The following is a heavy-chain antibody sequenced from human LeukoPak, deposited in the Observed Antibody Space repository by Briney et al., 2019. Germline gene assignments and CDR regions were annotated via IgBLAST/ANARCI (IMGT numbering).Heavy chain of an antibody. Sequence: ASVKVSCKASGYTFTGYYMHWVRQAPGQGLEWMGWINPNSGGTNYAQKFQDRVTMTRDTSISTAYMELSRLRSDDTAVYYCAREIAAAGDGWFDPWGQGTLVTVSS. D-gene: IGHD6-13*01. V-gene: IGHV1-2*02. CDR3: AREIAAAGDGWFDP. CDR2: INPNSGGT. CDR1: GYTFTGYY. J-gene: IGHJ5*02.